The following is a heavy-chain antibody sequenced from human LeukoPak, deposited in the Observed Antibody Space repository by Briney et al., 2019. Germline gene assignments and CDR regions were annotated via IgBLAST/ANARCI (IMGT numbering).Heavy chain of an antibody. J-gene: IGHJ3*01. CDR1: GGSISSANHF. V-gene: IGHV4-30-4*08. CDR2: IHYDGRA. D-gene: IGHD2-2*01. CDR3: AREVITPGDSDGFDL. Sequence: SQTLSLTCTVSGGSISSANHFWSWVRQSPEEGLEWIGYIHYDGRAHYNPSLKSRVSMSLDMSKNQFSLSLSSVTAADTAIYYCAREVITPGDSDGFDLWGQGTMVSVSS.